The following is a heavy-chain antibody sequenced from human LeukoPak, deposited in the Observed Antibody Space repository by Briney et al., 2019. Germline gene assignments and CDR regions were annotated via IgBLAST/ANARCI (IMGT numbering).Heavy chain of an antibody. J-gene: IGHJ4*02. Sequence: GGSLRLSCAASGFKFSSFEMNWVRQAPGKGLEWVSYISGSGSDIYYADSVKGRFTISRDNSKNTLYLQMNSLRAEDTAVYYCAKGGYYYDSSGYLGLDYWGQGTLVTVSS. CDR1: GFKFSSFE. V-gene: IGHV3-48*03. CDR3: AKGGYYYDSSGYLGLDY. CDR2: ISGSGSDI. D-gene: IGHD3-22*01.